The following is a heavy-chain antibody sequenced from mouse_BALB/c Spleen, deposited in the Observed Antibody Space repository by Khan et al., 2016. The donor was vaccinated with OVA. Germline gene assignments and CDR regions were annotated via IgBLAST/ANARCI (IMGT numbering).Heavy chain of an antibody. CDR2: INTYTGEP. V-gene: IGHV9-3-1*01. CDR3: TRRISYFALDY. CDR1: GYTFTNYG. D-gene: IGHD2-4*01. J-gene: IGHJ4*01. Sequence: QIQLVQSGPELKKPGETVKISCKASGYTFTNYGMNWVKQAPGKGLKWMGWINTYTGEPTYADDFKGRFAFSLETSASTAYSQINNLNNEDTATYFWTRRISYFALDYWGQGTSVTVSS.